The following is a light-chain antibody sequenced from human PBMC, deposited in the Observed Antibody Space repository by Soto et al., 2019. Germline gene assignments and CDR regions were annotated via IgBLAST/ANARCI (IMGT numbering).Light chain of an antibody. Sequence: EIVTTQSPLSRTDTPGAPASISCRSIQSLLHSNGATYLAWYLQKPGQSPDLLIYLVSNRAFGVPDRFRGSGSGTDFTLNISRVEAEEVGIYYCLQALQTPITFGQGTRLEIK. CDR3: LQALQTPIT. CDR2: LVS. J-gene: IGKJ5*01. CDR1: QSLLHSNGATY. V-gene: IGKV2-28*01.